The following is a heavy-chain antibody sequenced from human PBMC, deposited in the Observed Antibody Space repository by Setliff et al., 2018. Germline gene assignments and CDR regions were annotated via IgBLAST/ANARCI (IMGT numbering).Heavy chain of an antibody. CDR2: IGGGGEYR. D-gene: IGHD5-18*01. Sequence: GGSLRLSCAASGLTFNNYAMSWIRQAPGKGLEWVSAIGGGGEYRYYVDSVKGRFTISRDNYKNTLYLDMSSLRADDTAIYYCAREASGHSYGSHWGPGTLVTVSS. CDR3: AREASGHSYGSH. CDR1: GLTFNNYA. V-gene: IGHV3-23*01. J-gene: IGHJ4*02.